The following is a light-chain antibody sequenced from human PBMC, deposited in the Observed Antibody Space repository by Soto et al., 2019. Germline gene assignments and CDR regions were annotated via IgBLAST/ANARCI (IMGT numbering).Light chain of an antibody. CDR3: MQTTQFPWT. CDR2: KVS. V-gene: IGKV2-24*01. Sequence: EIVLTQSPLSSGVTLGQPASISCRSSQSLLYRDGNTFLTWLHQRPGQPPRLLIYKVSRRFSGVPDRFSGSGAGTDFTLKISSVEADDVGVYYCMQTTQFPWTFGQGTKVDIK. J-gene: IGKJ1*01. CDR1: QSLLYRDGNTF.